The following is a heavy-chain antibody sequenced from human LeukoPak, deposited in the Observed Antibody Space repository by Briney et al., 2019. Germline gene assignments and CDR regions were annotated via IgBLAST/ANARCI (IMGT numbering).Heavy chain of an antibody. V-gene: IGHV1-69*04. J-gene: IGHJ4*02. Sequence: SVTLSCKSSGATFSSYAISWVRQAPGQGLEWMGMIIPIFGRANYAHEVQGRVTITADKSTSTAYMELRSLRSEDTAVYYCASATGYSSSWHADLYFDYWGQGSLVTVSS. CDR2: IIPIFGRA. CDR1: GATFSSYA. D-gene: IGHD6-13*01. CDR3: ASATGYSSSWHADLYFDY.